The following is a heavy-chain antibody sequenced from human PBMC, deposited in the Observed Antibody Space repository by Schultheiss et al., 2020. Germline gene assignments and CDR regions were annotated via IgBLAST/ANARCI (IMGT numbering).Heavy chain of an antibody. CDR2: INPNIGGT. CDR1: GYTFTGYY. D-gene: IGHD3-22*01. CDR3: EREYYDDSSGDYLNPNLFDP. J-gene: IGHJ5*02. Sequence: ASVKVSCKASGYTFTGYYMHWVRQAPGQGLEWMGWINPNIGGTNYARKFQGRVTMTRDTSSSTAYMELNRLISDDTAVYYCEREYYDDSSGDYLNPNLFDPWGQGTLVTVSS. V-gene: IGHV1-2*02.